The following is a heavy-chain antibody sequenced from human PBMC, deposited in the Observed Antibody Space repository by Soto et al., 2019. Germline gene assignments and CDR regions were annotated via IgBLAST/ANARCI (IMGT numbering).Heavy chain of an antibody. CDR3: ARDHDYGDYQGIDAFDI. CDR2: IKQDGSEK. J-gene: IGHJ3*02. D-gene: IGHD4-17*01. Sequence: SGGSLRLSCAASGFTFSSYWMSWVRQAPGKRLEWVANIKQDGSEKYYVDSVKGRFTISRDNAKNSLYLQMNSLRAEDTAVYYCARDHDYGDYQGIDAFDIWGQGTMVTVSS. V-gene: IGHV3-7*01. CDR1: GFTFSSYW.